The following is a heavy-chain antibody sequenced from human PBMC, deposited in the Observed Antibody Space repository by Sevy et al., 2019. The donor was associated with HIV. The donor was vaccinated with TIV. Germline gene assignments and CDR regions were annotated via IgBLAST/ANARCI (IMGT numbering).Heavy chain of an antibody. CDR2: ISYHGRDK. Sequence: GGSLRLSCVVSGIIFTSSGMHWVRQAPGKGLEWVAVISYHGRDKFYADSVKGRFTISRDNSKNKLYLQMNGLRIEDTAVYYCAKDFTGYNGMDVWGQGTMVTVYS. J-gene: IGHJ6*02. D-gene: IGHD3-9*01. CDR3: AKDFTGYNGMDV. V-gene: IGHV3-30*18. CDR1: GIIFTSSG.